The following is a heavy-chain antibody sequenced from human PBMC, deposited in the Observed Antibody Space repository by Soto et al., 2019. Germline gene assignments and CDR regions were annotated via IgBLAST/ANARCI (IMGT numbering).Heavy chain of an antibody. D-gene: IGHD3-3*01. Sequence: PGGSLRLSCAASGFTLSSYWMHWVRQAPGKGLVWVSRINSDGSSTSYADSVKGRFTISRDNAKNTLYLQMNSPRAEDTAVYYCARGFGAPVGYYYYGMDVWGQGTTVTVSS. CDR3: ARGFGAPVGYYYYGMDV. CDR2: INSDGSST. CDR1: GFTLSSYW. V-gene: IGHV3-74*01. J-gene: IGHJ6*02.